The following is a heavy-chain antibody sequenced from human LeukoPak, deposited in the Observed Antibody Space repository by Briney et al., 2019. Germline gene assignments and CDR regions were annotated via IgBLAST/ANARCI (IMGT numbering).Heavy chain of an antibody. D-gene: IGHD2-15*01. V-gene: IGHV3-64D*09. CDR3: VRGYSFGPYGMDV. CDR1: GFTFSSYT. Sequence: GGSLRLSCSASGFTFSSYTLYWVRQAPGKGLEYVSVISRNGGNTYYVDSVKGRFTISRDNSKNTLYLQMSSLRVEDTAVYFCVRGYSFGPYGMDVWGQGTTVTVSS. CDR2: ISRNGGNT. J-gene: IGHJ6*02.